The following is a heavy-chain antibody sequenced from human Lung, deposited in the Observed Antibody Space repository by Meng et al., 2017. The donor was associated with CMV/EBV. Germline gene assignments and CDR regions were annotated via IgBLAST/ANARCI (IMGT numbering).Heavy chain of an antibody. CDR3: ARGSRSGELLTFQFAFDI. CDR1: GGTFRSYA. D-gene: IGHD2-15*01. J-gene: IGHJ3*02. V-gene: IGHV1-69*05. Sequence: SVXVSCKASGGTFRSYAISWVRQAPGQGLEWMGGIIPIFGTANYAQQFQGRVTITTDESTSTAYMELSSLRSEDTTVYYCARGSRSGELLTFQFAFDIWXQGTXVTVSS. CDR2: IIPIFGTA.